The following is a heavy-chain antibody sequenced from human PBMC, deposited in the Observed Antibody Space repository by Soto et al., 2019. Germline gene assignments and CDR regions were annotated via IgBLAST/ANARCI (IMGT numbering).Heavy chain of an antibody. CDR3: ERAWLAPFDY. V-gene: IGHV4-39*01. CDR1: GDSISSSSYY. CDR2: IYYSGST. J-gene: IGHJ4*02. Sequence: PSETLSLTCTVSGDSISSSSYYWGWIRHPPGKGLEWIGNIYYSGSTYYNPSLKSRVTISVDTSKNQFSLKLSSVTAADTAVYYCERAWLAPFDYWGQRALVTVSS. D-gene: IGHD6-19*01.